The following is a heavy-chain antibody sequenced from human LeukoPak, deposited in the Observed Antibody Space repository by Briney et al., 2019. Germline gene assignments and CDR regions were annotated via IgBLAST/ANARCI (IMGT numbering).Heavy chain of an antibody. CDR1: GYTFTVYY. Sequence: ASVKVSCKASGYTFTVYYMHWVRQAPGQGLEWMGRINPNSGDTNYAQKFQGRVTMTRDTSISTAYMELSRLRSDDTAVYYCARDPTYSSSSGYWGQGTLVTVSS. J-gene: IGHJ4*02. V-gene: IGHV1-2*06. CDR3: ARDPTYSSSSGY. CDR2: INPNSGDT. D-gene: IGHD6-6*01.